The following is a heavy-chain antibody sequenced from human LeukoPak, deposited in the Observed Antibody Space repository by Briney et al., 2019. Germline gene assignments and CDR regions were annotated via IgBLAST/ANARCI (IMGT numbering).Heavy chain of an antibody. CDR2: ITSDGSAT. CDR1: GFTFSNYA. J-gene: IGHJ4*02. CDR3: ARAPIQYCSGASCYPFDY. V-gene: IGHV3-23*01. Sequence: VGSLRLSCAASGFTFSNYAMGWVRQTPGKGLECISLITSDGSATYYVDSVKGRFTISRDNSDNSMHLQRSSLRADDTAVYYCARAPIQYCSGASCYPFDYWGQGTLVTVSS. D-gene: IGHD2-15*01.